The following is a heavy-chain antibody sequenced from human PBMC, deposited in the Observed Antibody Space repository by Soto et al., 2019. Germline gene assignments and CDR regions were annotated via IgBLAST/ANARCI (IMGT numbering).Heavy chain of an antibody. J-gene: IGHJ4*02. CDR2: ISGSYGST. CDR3: ARRSSSWYFDY. D-gene: IGHD6-13*01. CDR1: GFTFSSYA. V-gene: IGHV3-23*01. Sequence: PGGSLRLSCAASGFTFSSYAMNWVRQAPGKGLEWVSVISGSYGSTYYADSVKGRFTISRDNSKNTLNLQMNSLRAEDTAVYYCARRSSSWYFDYWGQGTLVTVSS.